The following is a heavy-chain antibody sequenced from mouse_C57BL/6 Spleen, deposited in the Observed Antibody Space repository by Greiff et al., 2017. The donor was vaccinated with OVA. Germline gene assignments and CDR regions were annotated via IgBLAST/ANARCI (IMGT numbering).Heavy chain of an antibody. CDR2: IDPSDSYT. D-gene: IGHD2-5*01. CDR3: ARIHYSNPWFAY. CDR1: GYTFTSYW. Sequence: QVQLKQPGAELVRPGTSVKLSCKASGYTFTSYWMHWVKQRPGQGLEWIGVIDPSDSYTNSNQKFKGKATLTVDTSSSTAYMQLSSLTSEDSAVYYCARIHYSNPWFAYWGQGTLVTVSA. J-gene: IGHJ3*01. V-gene: IGHV1-59*01.